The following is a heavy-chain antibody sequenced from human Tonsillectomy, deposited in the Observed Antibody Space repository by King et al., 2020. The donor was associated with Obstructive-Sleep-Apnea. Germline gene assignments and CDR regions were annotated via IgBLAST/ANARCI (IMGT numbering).Heavy chain of an antibody. Sequence: VQLVESGGGLVQPGRSLRLSCAASGFTFDDYAMHWVRLAPGKGLEWVSGISWNRGSIGYADSVKGRFTISRDNAKNSLYLQMNSLRAEDTALYYCAKDKGTSGSLYFYGVDVWGQGTTVTVSS. CDR1: GFTFDDYA. CDR2: ISWNRGSI. D-gene: IGHD3-10*01. J-gene: IGHJ6*02. V-gene: IGHV3-9*01. CDR3: AKDKGTSGSLYFYGVDV.